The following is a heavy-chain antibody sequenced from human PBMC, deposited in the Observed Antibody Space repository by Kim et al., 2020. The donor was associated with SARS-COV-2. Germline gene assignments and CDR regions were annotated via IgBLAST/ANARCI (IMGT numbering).Heavy chain of an antibody. CDR2: IYYSGST. CDR1: GGSISSSSYY. J-gene: IGHJ5*02. Sequence: SETLSLTCTVSGGSISSSSYYWGWIRQPPGKGLEWIGSIYYSGSTYYNPSLKSRVTISVDTSKNQFSLKLSSVTAADTAVYYCARLGKLERRVNWFDPWGQGTLVTVSS. D-gene: IGHD1-1*01. CDR3: ARLGKLERRVNWFDP. V-gene: IGHV4-39*01.